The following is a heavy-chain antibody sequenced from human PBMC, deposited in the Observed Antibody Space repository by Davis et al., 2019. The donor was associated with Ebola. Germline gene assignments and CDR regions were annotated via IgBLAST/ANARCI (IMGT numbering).Heavy chain of an antibody. CDR1: GFTFSSYW. Sequence: GESLKIPCASSGFTFSSYWMHRVRQAPGKGLVWVSRINSDGSSTSYADSVKGRFTISRDNAKNSLYLQMNSLRAEDTAVYYCARDRVEDSSGWNTFDYWGQGTLVTVSS. J-gene: IGHJ4*02. V-gene: IGHV3-74*01. CDR2: INSDGSST. CDR3: ARDRVEDSSGWNTFDY. D-gene: IGHD6-19*01.